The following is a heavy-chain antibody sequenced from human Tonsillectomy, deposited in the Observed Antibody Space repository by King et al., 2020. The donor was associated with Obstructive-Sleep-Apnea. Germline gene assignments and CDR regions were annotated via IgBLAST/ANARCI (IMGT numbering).Heavy chain of an antibody. J-gene: IGHJ4*02. Sequence: LQLQESGPGLVKPSQTLSLTCTLSGGSISSGGYYWSWIRQHPGKGLEWIGYIYYSGSTYYNPSLKSHVTISVDTSKNQFSLKLSSVTAAEPAVYYCAGAVNYGSGSYPGYWGQGTLVTVSS. D-gene: IGHD3-10*01. V-gene: IGHV4-31*01. CDR3: AGAVNYGSGSYPGY. CDR2: IYYSGST. CDR1: GGSISSGGYY.